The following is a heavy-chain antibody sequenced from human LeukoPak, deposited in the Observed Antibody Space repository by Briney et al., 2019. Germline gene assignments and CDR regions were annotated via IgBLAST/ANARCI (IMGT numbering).Heavy chain of an antibody. J-gene: IGHJ4*02. V-gene: IGHV3-48*02. CDR2: ISSTSTI. CDR3: AREADSGYVFDY. CDR1: GFTFSTYS. D-gene: IGHD5-12*01. Sequence: GGSLRLSCAASGFTFSTYSMNWVRQAPGKGLEWVSFISSTSTIYYADSVKGRFTISRDSAKNSLYLQMNSLRDEDTAVYYCAREADSGYVFDYWGQGTLVTVSS.